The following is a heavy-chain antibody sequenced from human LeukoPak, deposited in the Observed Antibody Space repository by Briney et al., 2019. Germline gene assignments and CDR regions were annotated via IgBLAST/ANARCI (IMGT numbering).Heavy chain of an antibody. J-gene: IGHJ4*02. CDR2: ISYDGSNK. Sequence: QSGGSLRLSCAASGFTFNDYGMHWVRQAPGKGLDWVAVISYDGSNKYYADSVKGRFTISRDNSNTLYLQMNSLRVEDTAVYYCAKDQKFRKDIDYWGQGTLVTVS. V-gene: IGHV3-30*18. CDR1: GFTFNDYG. CDR3: AKDQKFRKDIDY.